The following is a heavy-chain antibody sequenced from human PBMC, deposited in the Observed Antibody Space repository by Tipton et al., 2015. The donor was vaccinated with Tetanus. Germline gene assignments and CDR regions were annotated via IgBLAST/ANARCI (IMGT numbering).Heavy chain of an antibody. V-gene: IGHV4-59*01. CDR3: ARGKSGYDFEGGRRFDY. CDR1: GGSISSYY. Sequence: TLSLTCTVSGGSISSYYWSWIRQPPGKGLEWIGYIYYRGSTNYNPSLKSRVTLSVDTSKNQFSLKLSSVTAADTDVYYCARGKSGYDFEGGRRFDYWGQGSLVTVSS. CDR2: IYYRGST. D-gene: IGHD5-12*01. J-gene: IGHJ4*02.